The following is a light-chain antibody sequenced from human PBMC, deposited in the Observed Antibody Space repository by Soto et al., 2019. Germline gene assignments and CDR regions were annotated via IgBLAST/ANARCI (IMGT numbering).Light chain of an antibody. Sequence: EILVTPSPGTLSLSPGERATLSCRSSQSFGSSYLAWYQQKPGQAPRLLIYGASSRATGIPDRFSGSGSGTAFTLTISRREPEDFALYYCQQYGTSPRTFGQGTKVDI. J-gene: IGKJ1*01. V-gene: IGKV3-20*01. CDR3: QQYGTSPRT. CDR1: QSFGSSY. CDR2: GAS.